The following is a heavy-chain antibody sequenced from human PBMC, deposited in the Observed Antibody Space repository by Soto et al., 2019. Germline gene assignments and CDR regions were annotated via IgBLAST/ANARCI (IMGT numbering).Heavy chain of an antibody. CDR3: ARVPEGGTGDDY. CDR1: GFTFSSYG. CDR2: IWYDGSNK. V-gene: IGHV3-33*01. Sequence: GGSLRLSCAASGFTFSSYGMHWVRQAPGKGLEWVAVIWYDGSNKYYADSVKGRFTISRDNSKNTLYLQMNSLRAEDTAVYYCARVPEGGTGDDYWGQGTLVTVSS. D-gene: IGHD1-1*01. J-gene: IGHJ4*02.